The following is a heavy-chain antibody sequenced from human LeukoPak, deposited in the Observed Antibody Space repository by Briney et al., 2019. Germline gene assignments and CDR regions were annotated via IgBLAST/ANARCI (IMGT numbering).Heavy chain of an antibody. V-gene: IGHV3-23*01. CDR1: GFTFSSYA. CDR3: ARIQLRFISPDYGMDV. D-gene: IGHD3-3*01. CDR2: ISGSGGST. Sequence: PGGSLRLSCAASGFTFSSYAMSWVRQAPGKGLEWVSAISGSGGSTYYADSVKGRFTISRDNSKNTLYLQMNSLRAEDTAVYYCARIQLRFISPDYGMDVWGQGTTVTVSS. J-gene: IGHJ6*02.